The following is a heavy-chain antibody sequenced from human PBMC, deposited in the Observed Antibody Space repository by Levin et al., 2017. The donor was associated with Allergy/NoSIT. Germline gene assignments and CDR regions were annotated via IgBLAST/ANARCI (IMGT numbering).Heavy chain of an antibody. CDR3: ARGEQLFDY. J-gene: IGHJ4*02. V-gene: IGHV1-46*01. CDR1: GYSFTSYS. D-gene: IGHD1/OR15-1a*01. Sequence: ASVKVSCKASGYSFTSYSMHWVRQAPGQGLEWMGIINPTGGSTTYAQKFQGRVAMTSDTSTSTVNMELSSLRSEDTAVYYCARGEQLFDYWGQGTLVTVSS. CDR2: INPTGGST.